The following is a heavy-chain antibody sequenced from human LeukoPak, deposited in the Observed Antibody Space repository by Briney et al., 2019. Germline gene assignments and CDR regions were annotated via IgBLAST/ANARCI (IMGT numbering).Heavy chain of an antibody. V-gene: IGHV4-39*07. CDR3: AREHITIFGVVTEEDY. D-gene: IGHD3-3*01. Sequence: SETLSLTCTVSGGSISSSSYYWGWIRQPPGKGLEWIGSIYYSGSTYYNPSLKSRVTISVDTSKNQFSLKLSSVTAADTAAYYCAREHITIFGVVTEEDYWGQGTLVTVSS. CDR2: IYYSGST. CDR1: GGSISSSSYY. J-gene: IGHJ4*02.